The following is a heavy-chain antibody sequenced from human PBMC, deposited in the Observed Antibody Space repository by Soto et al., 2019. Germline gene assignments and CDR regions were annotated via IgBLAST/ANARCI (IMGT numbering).Heavy chain of an antibody. CDR3: RGYYYDSSGYSDLDY. CDR1: GGSISSSSYY. J-gene: IGHJ4*02. CDR2: IYYSGST. D-gene: IGHD3-22*01. V-gene: IGHV4-39*01. Sequence: SQTLSLTCTVSGGSISSSSYYWGWIRQPPGKGLGWIGSIYYSGSTYYNPSLKSRVTISVDTSKNQFSLKLSSVTAADTAVYYCRGYYYDSSGYSDLDYWGQGTLVTVSS.